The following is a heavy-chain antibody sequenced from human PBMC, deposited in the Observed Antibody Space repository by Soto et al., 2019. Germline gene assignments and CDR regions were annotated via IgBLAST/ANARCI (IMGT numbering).Heavy chain of an antibody. D-gene: IGHD2-8*02. Sequence: SETLSLTCTVSGGSISSNYYCWSWIRQSPDKGLEWIGYIYNSGTIYSNPSLASRITISVDTSKNQFSLKLTSVTAADTAVYYCARDKITGLFDYWGQGTLVTVSS. J-gene: IGHJ4*02. CDR2: IYNSGTI. CDR3: ARDKITGLFDY. CDR1: GGSISSNYYC. V-gene: IGHV4-39*07.